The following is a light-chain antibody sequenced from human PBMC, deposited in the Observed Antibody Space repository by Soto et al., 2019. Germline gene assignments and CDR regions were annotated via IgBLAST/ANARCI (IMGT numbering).Light chain of an antibody. CDR2: DAS. CDR3: QPYKSFWT. V-gene: IGKV1-17*01. CDR1: QGIRND. Sequence: DIQMTQSPTSVSASVGDTVTVTGRASQGIRNDLVWYQQKPGKAPRLFIYDASSLESWVPSRFSGSGSGTEFTLTISSMKSEDFATDYCQPYKSFWTFGQGTKVDI. J-gene: IGKJ1*01.